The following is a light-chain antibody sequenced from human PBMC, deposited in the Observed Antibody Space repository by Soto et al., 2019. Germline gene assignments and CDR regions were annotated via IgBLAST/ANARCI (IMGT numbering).Light chain of an antibody. CDR2: QAS. J-gene: IGKJ1*01. Sequence: EIQMTQSPSTLSASVGDRVTITCRASQSISSWLAWFQQKPGKAPKLLIYQASTLQSGVPSRFSGSGSGTEFTLTISSLQPDDFATYYCQQYNGYSETFGQGTKVEIK. CDR3: QQYNGYSET. V-gene: IGKV1-5*03. CDR1: QSISSW.